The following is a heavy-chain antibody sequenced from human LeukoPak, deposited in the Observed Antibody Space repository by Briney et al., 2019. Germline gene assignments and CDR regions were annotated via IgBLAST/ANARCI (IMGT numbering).Heavy chain of an antibody. J-gene: IGHJ4*02. CDR2: IYYSGST. CDR3: ARTRYYYNSRSYGAPYYFDY. D-gene: IGHD3-10*01. Sequence: PSETLSLTCAVSGGSISSNSYYWAWIRQPPGKGLEWIGSIYYSGSTYYNPSLKSRVTISVDTSKNQFSLKLSSVTAADTAVYYCARTRYYYNSRSYGAPYYFDYWGQGTLVTVSS. V-gene: IGHV4-39*01. CDR1: GGSISSNSYY.